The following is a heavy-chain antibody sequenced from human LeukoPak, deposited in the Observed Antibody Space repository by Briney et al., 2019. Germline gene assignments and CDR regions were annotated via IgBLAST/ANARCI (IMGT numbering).Heavy chain of an antibody. CDR2: ISAYNGNT. CDR3: ARDWFGELVLDY. J-gene: IGHJ4*02. V-gene: IGHV1-18*01. D-gene: IGHD3-10*01. Sequence: ASVKVSCKASGYTSTSYGISWVRQAPGQGLEWMGWISAYNGNTNYAQKLQGRVTMTTDTSTSTAYMELRSLRSDDTAVYYCARDWFGELVLDYWGQGTLVTVSS. CDR1: GYTSTSYG.